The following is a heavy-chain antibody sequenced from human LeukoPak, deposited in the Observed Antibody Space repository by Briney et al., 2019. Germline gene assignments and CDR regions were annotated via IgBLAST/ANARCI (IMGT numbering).Heavy chain of an antibody. Sequence: GGSLRLSCAASGFTFSSYAMSWIRQAPGKGLEWVSAISGSGGSTSYADSVKGRFTISRDNSKNTLYLQMNSLRAEDTAVYYCAKALVRGLILTFDYWGQGTLVTVSS. CDR3: AKALVRGLILTFDY. CDR2: ISGSGGST. V-gene: IGHV3-23*01. J-gene: IGHJ4*02. CDR1: GFTFSSYA. D-gene: IGHD3-10*01.